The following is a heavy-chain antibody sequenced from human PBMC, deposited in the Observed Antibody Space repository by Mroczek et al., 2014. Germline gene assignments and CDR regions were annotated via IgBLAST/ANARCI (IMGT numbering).Heavy chain of an antibody. CDR1: GGSISSGSYY. CDR3: ARDSVPTSCPPWRERVPACYYYYGMDV. V-gene: IGHV4-61*02. D-gene: IGHD2-2*01. Sequence: VQLQESGPGLVKPSQTLSLTCTVSGGSISSGSYYWSWIRQPAGKGLEWIGRIYTSGSTNYNPSLKSRVTISVDTSKNQFSLKLSSVTAADTAVYYCARDSVPTSCPPWRERVPACYYYYGMDVWGQGTTVTVSS. CDR2: IYTSGST. J-gene: IGHJ6*02.